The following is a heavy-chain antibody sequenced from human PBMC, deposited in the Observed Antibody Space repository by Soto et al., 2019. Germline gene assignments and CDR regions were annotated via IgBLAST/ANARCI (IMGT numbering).Heavy chain of an antibody. V-gene: IGHV4-39*01. CDR1: GGSISSSSYY. CDR3: ASHTTVVTRGYFDY. D-gene: IGHD2-15*01. J-gene: IGHJ4*02. Sequence: SETLSLTCTVSGGSISSSSYYWGWIRQPPGKGLEWIGSIYYSGSTYYNPSLKSRVTISVDTSKNQFSLKLSSVTAADTAVYYCASHTTVVTRGYFDYWGKRPLGTVST. CDR2: IYYSGST.